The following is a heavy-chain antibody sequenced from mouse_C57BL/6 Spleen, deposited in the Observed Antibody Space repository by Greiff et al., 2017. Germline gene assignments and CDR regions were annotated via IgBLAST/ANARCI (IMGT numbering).Heavy chain of an antibody. CDR3: ARGYDYDWFAY. V-gene: IGHV5-4*01. Sequence: EVQRVESGGGLVKPGGSLKLSCAASGFTFSSYAMSWVRQTPEKRLEWVATISDGGSYTYYPDNVKGRFTISRDNAKNNLYLQMSHLKSEDTAMYYGARGYDYDWFAYWGQGTLGTVSA. J-gene: IGHJ3*01. CDR1: GFTFSSYA. CDR2: ISDGGSYT. D-gene: IGHD2-4*01.